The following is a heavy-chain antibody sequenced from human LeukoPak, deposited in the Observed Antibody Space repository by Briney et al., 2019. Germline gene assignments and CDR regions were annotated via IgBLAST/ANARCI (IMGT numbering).Heavy chain of an antibody. CDR1: GYTFTGYF. D-gene: IGHD4-17*01. J-gene: IGHJ4*02. Sequence: GASVKVSCKASGYTFTGYFIHWVRQAPGQGLEWMGWITPNSGGTSYAPKFQGRVTMTRDTSISTAYMELSRLTSDDTAVYYCTRYYGDYVNFDYWGQGTLVTVSS. V-gene: IGHV1-2*02. CDR3: TRYYGDYVNFDY. CDR2: ITPNSGGT.